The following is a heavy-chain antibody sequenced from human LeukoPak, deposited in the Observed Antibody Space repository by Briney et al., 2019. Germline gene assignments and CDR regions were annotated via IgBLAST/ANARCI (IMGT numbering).Heavy chain of an antibody. CDR1: GYTFTTHN. V-gene: IGHV1-8*01. J-gene: IGHJ5*02. CDR3: ARGPSQQQLRLGYWFDP. Sequence: ASVKVSCKTSGYTFTTHNINWVRQATGQGLEWMGWMNPNSGNTGYAQKFQGRVTMTKNTSSSTAYMELSSPRSDDTAVYYCARGPSQQQLRLGYWFDPWGQGTLVTVSS. D-gene: IGHD6-13*01. CDR2: MNPNSGNT.